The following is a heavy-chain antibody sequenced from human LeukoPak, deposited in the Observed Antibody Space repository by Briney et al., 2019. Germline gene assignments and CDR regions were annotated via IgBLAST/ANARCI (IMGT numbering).Heavy chain of an antibody. V-gene: IGHV3-48*02. CDR1: GFTFSSYS. J-gene: IGHJ4*02. CDR3: ARSWDY. Sequence: GGSLRLSCAASGFTFSSYSMNWVRQAPGKGLEWVSYISSSSSTIYYADSVKGRFTISRDNAKNSLYLQMNSLGDEDTAVYYCARSWDYWGQGTLVTVSS. CDR2: ISSSSSTI.